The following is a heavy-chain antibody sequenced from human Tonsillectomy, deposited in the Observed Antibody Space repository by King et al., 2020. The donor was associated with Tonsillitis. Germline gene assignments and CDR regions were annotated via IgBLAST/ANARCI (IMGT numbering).Heavy chain of an antibody. CDR2: IYRGSST. J-gene: IGHJ6*03. D-gene: IGHD3-10*01. V-gene: IGHV3-53*04. Sequence: VQLVESGGGLVQPGGSLRLSCAASGFTVSSNYMSWVRQAPGMGLEWVSIIYRGSSTYYTDSVKGRFTISRHSSKNTLYLQMNSLRTEDTAVYYCARLYGSGPPTTSYYYYMDVWAKGPRSPSP. CDR1: GFTVSSNY. CDR3: ARLYGSGPPTTSYYYYMDV.